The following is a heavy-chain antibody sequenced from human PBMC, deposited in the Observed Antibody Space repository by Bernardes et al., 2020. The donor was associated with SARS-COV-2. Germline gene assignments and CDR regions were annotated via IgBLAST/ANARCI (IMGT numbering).Heavy chain of an antibody. J-gene: IGHJ4*02. CDR2: INSDGSST. CDR1: GFTFSSYW. CDR3: AREGTYCSGGTCYSAYFDY. Sequence: GGSLRLSCAASGFTFSSYWMHWVRQAPGKGLVWVSRINSDGSSTSYADSVKGRFTISRDNAKNTLYLQMNSLRAEDTAVYYCAREGTYCSGGTCYSAYFDYWGQGTLVTVSS. D-gene: IGHD2-15*01. V-gene: IGHV3-74*01.